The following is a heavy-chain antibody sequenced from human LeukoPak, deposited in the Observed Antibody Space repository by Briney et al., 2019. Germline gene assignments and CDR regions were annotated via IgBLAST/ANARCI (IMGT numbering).Heavy chain of an antibody. D-gene: IGHD3-10*01. CDR2: IYPGDSDT. CDR1: GYSFTSYW. J-gene: IGHJ4*02. V-gene: IGHV5-51*01. Sequence: GESLKISCKGSGYSFTSYWVGWVRQMPGKGLEWMGIIYPGDSDTRYSPSFQGQVTISADKSISTAYLQWSSLKASDTAMYYCASGQYYYGSGRPRGYFDYWGQGTQVTVSS. CDR3: ASGQYYYGSGRPRGYFDY.